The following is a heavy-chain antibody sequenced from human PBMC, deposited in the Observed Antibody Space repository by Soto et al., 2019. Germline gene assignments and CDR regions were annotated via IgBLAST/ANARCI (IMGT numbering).Heavy chain of an antibody. V-gene: IGHV3-23*01. CDR1: GFTFSSYA. J-gene: IGHJ4*02. Sequence: EVQLLESGGGLVQPGGSLRLSCAASGFTFSSYAMSWVRQAPGKGLEWVSAIGVSGDTTYYADSVKGRFTISRDNSKNTLYLQMGSLRAEEAGVYYFTKVRRFGELRSLYWGQGTLVTVSS. CDR2: IGVSGDTT. D-gene: IGHD3-10*01. CDR3: TKVRRFGELRSLY.